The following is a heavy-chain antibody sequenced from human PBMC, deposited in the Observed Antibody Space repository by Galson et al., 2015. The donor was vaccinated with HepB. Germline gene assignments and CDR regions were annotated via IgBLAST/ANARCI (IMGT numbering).Heavy chain of an antibody. V-gene: IGHV5-10-1*01. D-gene: IGHD3-3*01. J-gene: IGHJ4*02. CDR1: GSSFTSYW. CDR2: IDPSDSYT. CDR3: ARHPLTDFWSGSGAHQPGEDRWGYDY. Sequence: QSGAEVKKPGESLRISCKGSGSSFTSYWISWVRQMPGKGLEWMGRIDPSDSYTNYSPSFQGHVTISADKSISTAYLQWSSLKASDTAMYYCARHPLTDFWSGSGAHQPGEDRWGYDYWGQGTLVTVSS.